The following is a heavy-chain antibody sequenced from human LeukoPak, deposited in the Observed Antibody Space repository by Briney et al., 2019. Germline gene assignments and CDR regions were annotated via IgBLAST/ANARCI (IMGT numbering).Heavy chain of an antibody. D-gene: IGHD1-7*01. V-gene: IGHV3-30*02. CDR1: GFTFSVYG. J-gene: IGHJ4*02. Sequence: GGSLRLSCAVSGFTFSVYGMHWVRQAPGKGLEWVAFTRFDESNKYYADSVKGRFTISRHNSKNTLYLQMNSLRAEDTAVYFCAKEETGTMFFGGQGTLVTVSS. CDR3: AKEETGTMFF. CDR2: TRFDESNK.